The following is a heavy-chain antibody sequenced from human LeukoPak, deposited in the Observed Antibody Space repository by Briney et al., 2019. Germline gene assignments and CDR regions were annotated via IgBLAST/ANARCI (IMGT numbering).Heavy chain of an antibody. CDR1: GFSFSTYG. CDR3: ARGPPTLYYYFYYMDV. J-gene: IGHJ6*03. Sequence: GGSLRLSCAASGFSFSTYGMSWVRQAPGKGLEWVSAISGSGGSTYYADSVKGRFTISRDNSKNTLYLQMNSLRAEDTAAYYCARGPPTLYYYFYYMDVWGKGTTVTVSS. CDR2: ISGSGGST. V-gene: IGHV3-23*01.